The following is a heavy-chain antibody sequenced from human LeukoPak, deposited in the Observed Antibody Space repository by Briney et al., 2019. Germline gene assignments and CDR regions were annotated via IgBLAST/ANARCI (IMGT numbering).Heavy chain of an antibody. CDR2: INHSGST. J-gene: IGHJ4*02. CDR1: GGSLSGYY. Sequence: SETLSLTCDVYGGSLSGYYWSWIRQPPGKGLEWIGEINHSGSTNYNPSLKSRVTISVDTSKNQFSLKLSSVTAADTAVYYCARTPYLSYYYDSSGYYEYYFDYWGQGTLVTVSS. CDR3: ARTPYLSYYYDSSGYYEYYFDY. V-gene: IGHV4-34*01. D-gene: IGHD3-22*01.